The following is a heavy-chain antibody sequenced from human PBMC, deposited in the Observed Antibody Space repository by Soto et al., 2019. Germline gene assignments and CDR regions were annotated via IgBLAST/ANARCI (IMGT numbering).Heavy chain of an antibody. Sequence: SETLSLTCAVSGGSISGSNWWSWVRQPPGRGLEWIGEIYHSGSTNYNPSLKSRVTISVDKSKNQFSLKLSSVTAADTAVYYCAVAGVLWWRSWNAVGYWGPGTPVTVSS. J-gene: IGHJ4*02. CDR1: GGSISGSNW. D-gene: IGHD1-1*01. CDR3: AVAGVLWWRSWNAVGY. CDR2: IYHSGST. V-gene: IGHV4-4*02.